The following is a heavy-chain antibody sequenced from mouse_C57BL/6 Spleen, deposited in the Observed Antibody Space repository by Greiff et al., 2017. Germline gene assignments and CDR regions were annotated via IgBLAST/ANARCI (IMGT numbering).Heavy chain of an antibody. D-gene: IGHD2-4*01. V-gene: IGHV1-69*01. CDR1: GYTFTSYW. J-gene: IGHJ3*01. CDR2: IDPSDSYT. Sequence: QVQLQQPGAELVMPGASVKLSCKASGYTFTSYWMHWVKQRPGQGLEWIGEIDPSDSYTNYNQKFKGKSTLTVDKSSSTAYMQLSSLTSEDAAVYYSATGEDYDGETFAYWGQGTLVTVSA. CDR3: ATGEDYDGETFAY.